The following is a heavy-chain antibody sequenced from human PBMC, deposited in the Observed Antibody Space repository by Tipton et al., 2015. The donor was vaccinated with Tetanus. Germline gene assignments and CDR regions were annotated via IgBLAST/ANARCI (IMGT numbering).Heavy chain of an antibody. V-gene: IGHV4-39*01. CDR3: ARHQSGYFTPFDY. CDR1: GASIRGGTFY. Sequence: TLSLTCTVSGASIRGGTFYWGWIRQPPGKGLEWIGSIYESGDTYYIPSLKSRVTISVDTSTNQFSLALNSMAAADTGVYYCARHQSGYFTPFDYWGQGKLGTVSS. D-gene: IGHD3-3*01. CDR2: IYESGDT. J-gene: IGHJ4*02.